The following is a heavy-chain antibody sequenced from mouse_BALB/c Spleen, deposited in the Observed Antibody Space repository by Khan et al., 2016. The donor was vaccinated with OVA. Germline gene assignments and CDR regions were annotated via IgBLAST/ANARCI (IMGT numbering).Heavy chain of an antibody. CDR2: IWGDGST. J-gene: IGHJ3*01. V-gene: IGHV2-6-7*01. D-gene: IGHD1-2*01. CDR3: ARELRLGGFAY. Sequence: QVQLKESGPGLVAPSQSLSITCTVSGFSLTDYGVNWVRQPPGKGLVWLGMIWGDGSTDYNPALKSRLSISKDNSKSQVFLKMNSLRTDDTASYDCARELRLGGFAYWGQGTLVT. CDR1: GFSLTDYG.